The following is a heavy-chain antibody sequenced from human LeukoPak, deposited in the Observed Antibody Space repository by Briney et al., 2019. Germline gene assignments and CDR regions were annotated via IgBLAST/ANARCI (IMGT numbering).Heavy chain of an antibody. CDR1: GFTFTSHG. D-gene: IGHD2-21*01. V-gene: IGHV3-30*02. CDR2: TRNDGNNK. Sequence: GGSLRLSCAASGFTFTSHGMHWVRQAPGKGLEWVAFTRNDGNNKYYADSVKGRFTISRDNSKNTLSLQMNSLRAEDTAVYYCARDRDWAFDYWGQGILVTVSS. CDR3: ARDRDWAFDY. J-gene: IGHJ4*02.